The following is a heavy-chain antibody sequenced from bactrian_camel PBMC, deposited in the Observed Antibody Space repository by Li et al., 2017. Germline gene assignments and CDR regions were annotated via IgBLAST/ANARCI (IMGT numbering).Heavy chain of an antibody. CDR2: IYSRGSNT. D-gene: IGHD6*01. J-gene: IGHJ6*01. Sequence: HVQLVESGGGLVQPGGSLRLSCTASGFAFNIYAIAWVRQAPGKGLEWVSSIYSRGSNTYYTDSVKGRFTISRDNAKNTVYLQMNSLKPEDTAVYYCVRDLPGSWSFRYWGQGTQVTVS. CDR1: GFAFNIYA. V-gene: IGHV3-2*01. CDR3: VRDLPGSWSFRY.